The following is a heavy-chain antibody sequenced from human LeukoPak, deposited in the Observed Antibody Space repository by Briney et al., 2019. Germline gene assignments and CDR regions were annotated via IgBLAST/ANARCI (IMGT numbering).Heavy chain of an antibody. CDR3: ARDTVGARSLDAFDI. V-gene: IGHV4-34*01. J-gene: IGHJ3*02. CDR1: GGSFSGYY. D-gene: IGHD1-26*01. CDR2: INHSGST. Sequence: PSETLSLTCAVYGGSFSGYYWSWIRQPPGKGLEWIGEINHSGSTNYNPSLKSRVTISVDTSKNQFSLKLSSVTAADTAVYYCARDTVGARSLDAFDIWGQGTMVTVSS.